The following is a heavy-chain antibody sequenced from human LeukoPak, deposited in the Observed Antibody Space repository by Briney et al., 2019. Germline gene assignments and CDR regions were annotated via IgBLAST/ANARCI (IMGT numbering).Heavy chain of an antibody. D-gene: IGHD2-2*02. J-gene: IGHJ6*02. V-gene: IGHV3-23*01. CDR1: GFTFSSYA. CDR2: ISGSGGST. CDR3: ARDRVVVVPAAIMGYYYYGMDV. Sequence: GGSLRLSCAASGFTFSSYAMSWVRQAPGKGLEWVSAISGSGGSTYYADSVKGRFTISRDNAKNSLYLQMNSLRAEDTAVYYCARDRVVVVPAAIMGYYYYGMDVWGQGTTVTVSS.